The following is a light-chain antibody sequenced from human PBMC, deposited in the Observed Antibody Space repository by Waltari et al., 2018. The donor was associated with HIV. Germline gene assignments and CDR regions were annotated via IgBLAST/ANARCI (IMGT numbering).Light chain of an antibody. J-gene: IGLJ3*02. Sequence: QSALTQPASVSGSPGQSITISCTGTSSDIGGHNYVSWYQQHPGTAPKLMIYDVSNRPSGVSNRFSGSKSGNTASLTISGLQAEDEADYYCSSYRSGCIWVFGGGTKLTVL. CDR3: SSYRSGCIWV. CDR2: DVS. CDR1: SSDIGGHNY. V-gene: IGLV2-14*03.